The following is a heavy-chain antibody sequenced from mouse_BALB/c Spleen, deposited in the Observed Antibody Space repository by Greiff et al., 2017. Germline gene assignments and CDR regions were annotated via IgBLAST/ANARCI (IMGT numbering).Heavy chain of an antibody. D-gene: IGHD4-1*01. J-gene: IGHJ3*01. CDR2: INPSTGYT. V-gene: IGHV1-7*01. Sequence: VKLMESGAELAKPGASVKMSCKASGYTFTSYWMHWVKQRPGQGLEWIGYINPSTGYTEYNQKFKDKATLTADKSSSTAYMQLSSLTSEDSAVYYCARWDWIAYWGQGTLVTVSA. CDR1: GYTFTSYW. CDR3: ARWDWIAY.